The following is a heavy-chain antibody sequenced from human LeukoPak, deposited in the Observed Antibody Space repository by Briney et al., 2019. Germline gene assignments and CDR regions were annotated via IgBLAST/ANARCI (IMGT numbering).Heavy chain of an antibody. CDR1: GFSFSTYG. CDR2: IIFSSSST. J-gene: IGHJ4*02. D-gene: IGHD1-14*01. CDR3: AKEGTYCCFDY. V-gene: IGHV3-23*01. Sequence: GGSLRLSCAASGFSFSTYGMSWVRQAPGKGLEWISGIIFSSSSTYYADSVKGRFTISRDNSKNSLYLQMNTLRVDDTAVYYCAKEGTYCCFDYWGQGTLVTVSS.